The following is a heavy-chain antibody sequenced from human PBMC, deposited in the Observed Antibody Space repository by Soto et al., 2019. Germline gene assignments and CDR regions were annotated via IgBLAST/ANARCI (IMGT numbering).Heavy chain of an antibody. J-gene: IGHJ6*02. CDR3: ARNVVGGVIIPPPYGMDV. V-gene: IGHV1-2*02. CDR1: GYAFTGYY. D-gene: IGHD3-10*01. CDR2: INPNSGGT. Sequence: ASVKVSCKASGYAFTGYYMHWVRQAPGQGLEWMGWINPNSGGTNYAQKFQGRVTMTRDTSISTAYMELSRLRSDDTAVYYCARNVVGGVIIPPPYGMDVWGQGTTVTVSS.